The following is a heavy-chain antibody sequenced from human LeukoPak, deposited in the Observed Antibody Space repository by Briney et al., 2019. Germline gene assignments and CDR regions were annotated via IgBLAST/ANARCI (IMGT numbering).Heavy chain of an antibody. CDR3: ARPAHAETGYSSSWDY. V-gene: IGHV3-30*03. CDR1: GFTFSIYG. Sequence: GGSLRLSCAASGFTFSIYGMHWVRQAPGKGLEWVAVVSYDGTNKFYADSVKGRFTISRDSSKNTLYLQMNSLGVEDTAVYYCARPAHAETGYSSSWDYWGQGTLVTVSS. D-gene: IGHD6-13*01. CDR2: VSYDGTNK. J-gene: IGHJ4*02.